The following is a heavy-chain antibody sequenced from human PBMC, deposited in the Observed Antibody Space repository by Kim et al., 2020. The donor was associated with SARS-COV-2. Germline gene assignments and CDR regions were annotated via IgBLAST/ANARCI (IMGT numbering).Heavy chain of an antibody. CDR2: IKSKTDGGTT. Sequence: GGSLRLSCAASGFTFSNAWMSWVRQAPGKGLEWVDRIKSKTDGGTTDYAAPVKGRFTISRDDSKNTLYLQMNSLKTEDTAVYYCTTVCSGGSCYSSLYYWGQGTLVTVSS. J-gene: IGHJ4*02. CDR3: TTVCSGGSCYSSLYY. CDR1: GFTFSNAW. V-gene: IGHV3-15*01. D-gene: IGHD2-15*01.